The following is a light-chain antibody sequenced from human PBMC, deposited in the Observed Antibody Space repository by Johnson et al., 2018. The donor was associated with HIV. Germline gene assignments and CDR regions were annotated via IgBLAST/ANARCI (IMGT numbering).Light chain of an antibody. Sequence: QPVLTQPPSVSAAPGQRVTISCSGNNSNIGYNSVSWYQQVPGTAPKLLIYENKKRPSGIADRFSASKSGTSATLDIPGLQTGDEADYYCGAWYSGLTAHFVFGSGTTITVL. CDR2: ENK. J-gene: IGLJ1*01. CDR3: GAWYSGLTAHFV. V-gene: IGLV1-51*02. CDR1: NSNIGYNS.